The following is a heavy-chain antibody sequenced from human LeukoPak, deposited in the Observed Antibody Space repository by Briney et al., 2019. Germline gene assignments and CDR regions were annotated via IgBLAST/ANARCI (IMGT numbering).Heavy chain of an antibody. CDR2: ISTSSSYI. J-gene: IGHJ4*02. CDR1: GFTFNRYS. V-gene: IGHV3-21*01. D-gene: IGHD7-27*01. CDR3: AREEGGKLGIDYYFDY. Sequence: GGSLRLSCAASGFTFNRYSMNWVRQAPGKGLAWVSSISTSSSYIYYADSVKGRFTISRDNARNSLYLQMNSLRAEDTAVYYCAREEGGKLGIDYYFDYWGQGTLVTVSS.